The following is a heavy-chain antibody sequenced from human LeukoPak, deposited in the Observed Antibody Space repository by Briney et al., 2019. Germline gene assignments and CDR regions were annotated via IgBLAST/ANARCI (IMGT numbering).Heavy chain of an antibody. CDR3: ARAPVAGTGFYYYYGMDV. D-gene: IGHD6-19*01. CDR2: IYYSGST. Sequence: SETLSLTCTVSGGSISSSSYYWGWIRQPPGKGLEWIGSIYYSGSTYYNPSLKSRVTISVDTSKNQFSLKLSSVTAADTAVYYCARAPVAGTGFYYYYGMDVWGQGTTVTVSS. V-gene: IGHV4-39*07. CDR1: GGSISSSSYY. J-gene: IGHJ6*02.